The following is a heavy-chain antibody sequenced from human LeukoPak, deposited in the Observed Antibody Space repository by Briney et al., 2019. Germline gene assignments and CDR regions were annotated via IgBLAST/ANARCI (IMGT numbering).Heavy chain of an antibody. CDR3: AKLYCSSTSCYRKFSDY. CDR2: ISSSGSTI. D-gene: IGHD2-2*01. Sequence: GGFLRLSCAASGFTFSDYYMSWIRQAPGKGLEWVSYISSSGSTIYYADSVKGRFTISRDNAKNSLYLQMNSLRAEDTAVYFCAKLYCSSTSCYRKFSDYWGQGILVTVSS. V-gene: IGHV3-11*01. CDR1: GFTFSDYY. J-gene: IGHJ4*02.